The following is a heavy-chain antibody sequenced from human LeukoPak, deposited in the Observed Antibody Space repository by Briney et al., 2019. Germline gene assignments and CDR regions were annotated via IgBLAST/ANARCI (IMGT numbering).Heavy chain of an antibody. CDR1: GGSISSYY. Sequence: PSETLSLTCTVSGGSISSYYWSWIRQPPGKELEWIGYIYYSGSTNYKPSLKSRVNISLDTSKNQFSLKLSSVTAADTAVYYCARTAYYFDSSGYYSDAFDIWGQGTMVTVSS. CDR2: IYYSGST. D-gene: IGHD3-22*01. V-gene: IGHV4-59*01. CDR3: ARTAYYFDSSGYYSDAFDI. J-gene: IGHJ3*02.